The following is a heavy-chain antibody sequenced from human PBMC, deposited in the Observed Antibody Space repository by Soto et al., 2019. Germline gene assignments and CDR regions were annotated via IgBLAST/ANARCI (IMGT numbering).Heavy chain of an antibody. CDR1: GYTFTSYD. CDR3: ATQVHPGYSSD. Sequence: ASVKVSCKASGYTFTSYDINWVRQAPGQVLEWVGWINPTSEYTAHAQKFQGRVTLTREISTATAYMELSSLTSEDTAVYFCATQVHPGYSSDWGPGTQVTVSS. D-gene: IGHD2-15*01. CDR2: INPTSEYT. V-gene: IGHV1-8*01. J-gene: IGHJ4*02.